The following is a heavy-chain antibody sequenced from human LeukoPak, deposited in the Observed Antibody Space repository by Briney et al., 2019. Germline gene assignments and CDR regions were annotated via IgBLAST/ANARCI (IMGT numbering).Heavy chain of an antibody. D-gene: IGHD3-10*01. Sequence: PGGSLGLSCAASGFTFSSYGMSWVRQAPGKGLEWVSGISGGGDRISYADSVKGRFTISKNTSKNTLYLQLNSLRAEDTAIYYCAKTEYIYGSGSYFQDYWGQGTLVTVSS. CDR3: AKTEYIYGSGSYFQDY. V-gene: IGHV3-23*01. CDR2: ISGGGDRI. CDR1: GFTFSSYG. J-gene: IGHJ4*02.